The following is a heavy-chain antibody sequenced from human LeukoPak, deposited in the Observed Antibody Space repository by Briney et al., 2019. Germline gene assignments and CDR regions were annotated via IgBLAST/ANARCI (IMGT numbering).Heavy chain of an antibody. J-gene: IGHJ6*02. CDR1: GFTFSNAW. V-gene: IGHV3-15*01. D-gene: IGHD4-17*01. CDR3: ARAGHGDARPYHYSMDV. CDR2: IKSKTDGGTT. Sequence: GGSLRLSCAASGFTFSNAWMSWVRQAPGKGLEWVGRIKSKTDGGTTDYAAPVKGRFTISRDDSKNTLYLQMNSLKTEDTAVYYCARAGHGDARPYHYSMDVWGQGTTVTVSS.